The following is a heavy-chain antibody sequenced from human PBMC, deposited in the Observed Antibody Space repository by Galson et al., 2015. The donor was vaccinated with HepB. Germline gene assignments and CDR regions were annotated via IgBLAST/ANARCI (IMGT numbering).Heavy chain of an antibody. Sequence: SVKVSCKASGYTFTSYDINWVRQATGQGLEWMGWMNPNSGNTGYAQNFQGRVTMTRNTSISTAYMELSSLRSEDSAVYYCAGGAFDWLPLHQFDYWGQGTLVTVSS. CDR3: AGGAFDWLPLHQFDY. CDR2: MNPNSGNT. V-gene: IGHV1-8*01. D-gene: IGHD3-9*01. J-gene: IGHJ4*02. CDR1: GYTFTSYD.